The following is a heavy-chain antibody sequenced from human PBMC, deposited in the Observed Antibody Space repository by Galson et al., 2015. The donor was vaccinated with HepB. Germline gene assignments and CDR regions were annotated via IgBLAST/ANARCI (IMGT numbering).Heavy chain of an antibody. CDR1: GFTFSSYA. J-gene: IGHJ4*02. CDR3: ARDRDDYYYDSSGYPVY. Sequence: SLRLSCAAPGFTFSSYAMHWVRQAPGKGLEWVAVLSYDGSNKYYADSVRGRFTISRDNSKNTLYLQMNSLRAEDTAVYYCARDRDDYYYDSSGYPVYWGQGTLVTVSS. V-gene: IGHV3-30-3*01. D-gene: IGHD3-22*01. CDR2: LSYDGSNK.